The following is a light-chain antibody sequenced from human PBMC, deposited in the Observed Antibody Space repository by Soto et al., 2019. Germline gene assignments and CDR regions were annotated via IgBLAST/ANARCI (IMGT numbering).Light chain of an antibody. CDR3: QQRSNWPRAT. CDR1: QSVSSY. V-gene: IGKV3-11*01. Sequence: EIVLTQSPATLSLSPGERATLSGRASQSVSSYLAWYQQKPGQAPRLLIYDASNRATGIPARFSGSGSGTDFTLTISSLEPEDFAVYYCQQRSNWPRATFDQGTRLEIK. J-gene: IGKJ5*01. CDR2: DAS.